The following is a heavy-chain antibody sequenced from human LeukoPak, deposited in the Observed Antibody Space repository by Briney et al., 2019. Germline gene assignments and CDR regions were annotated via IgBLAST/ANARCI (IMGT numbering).Heavy chain of an antibody. V-gene: IGHV4-34*01. D-gene: IGHD1-26*01. J-gene: IGHJ5*02. CDR3: ASQAGASNWVDP. Sequence: SETLSLTCAVYGGSFSGYYWSWIRQPPGKGLEWIGEINHSGSTNYNPSLKSRVTISEDTSKNQSSLKLSSVTAADTAVYYCASQAGASNWVDPWGQGTLVTVSS. CDR2: INHSGST. CDR1: GGSFSGYY.